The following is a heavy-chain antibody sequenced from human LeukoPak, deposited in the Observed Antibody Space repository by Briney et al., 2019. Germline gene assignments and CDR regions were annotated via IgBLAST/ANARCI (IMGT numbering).Heavy chain of an antibody. J-gene: IGHJ3*02. D-gene: IGHD6-6*01. V-gene: IGHV4-59*01. Sequence: SETLSLTCTVSEGPISSYYWNWIRQPPGKGLEWIGYIYYSGTTNYNPSLKSRVSISIDTSENQFSLKLTSVTAADTAVYYCAREISSVAFDIWGQGTMVTVSS. CDR3: AREISSVAFDI. CDR2: IYYSGTT. CDR1: EGPISSYY.